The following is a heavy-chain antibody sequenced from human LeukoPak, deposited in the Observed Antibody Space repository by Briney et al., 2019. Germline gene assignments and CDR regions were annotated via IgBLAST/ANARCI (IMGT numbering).Heavy chain of an antibody. V-gene: IGHV1-24*01. CDR1: GYTLTELS. Sequence: GASVKVSCKVSGYTLTELSMHWVRQAPGKGLEWMGGFDPEDGETIYAHKFQGRVTMTEDTSTDTAYMELSSLRSEDTAVYYCATVKPIRGIQGDYWGQGTLVTVSS. CDR2: FDPEDGET. CDR3: ATVKPIRGIQGDY. J-gene: IGHJ4*02. D-gene: IGHD6-13*01.